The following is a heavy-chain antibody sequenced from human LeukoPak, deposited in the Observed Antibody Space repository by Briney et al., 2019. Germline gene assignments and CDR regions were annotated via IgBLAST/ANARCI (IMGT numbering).Heavy chain of an antibody. V-gene: IGHV3-23*01. Sequence: GGSLRLSCAASGFTFSSYAMSWVRQAPGKGLEWVSAISGSGGSTYYADSVKGRFTISRDNSKNTLYLQMNSLGAEDTAVYYCAKDPENYDILTGYFDYWGQGTLVTVSS. CDR1: GFTFSSYA. CDR3: AKDPENYDILTGYFDY. J-gene: IGHJ4*02. CDR2: ISGSGGST. D-gene: IGHD3-9*01.